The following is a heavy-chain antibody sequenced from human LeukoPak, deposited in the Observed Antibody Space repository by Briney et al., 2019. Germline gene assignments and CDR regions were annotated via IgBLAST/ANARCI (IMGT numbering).Heavy chain of an antibody. Sequence: PGGSLRLSCAASGFTFSSYAMPWVRQAPGKGLEYVSAISSNGGSTYYANSVKGRFTISRDNSKNTLYLQMGSLRAEDMAVYYCARGEPLTRNFRDNAFDIWGQGTMVTVSS. D-gene: IGHD1-14*01. V-gene: IGHV3-64*01. CDR3: ARGEPLTRNFRDNAFDI. CDR1: GFTFSSYA. CDR2: ISSNGGST. J-gene: IGHJ3*02.